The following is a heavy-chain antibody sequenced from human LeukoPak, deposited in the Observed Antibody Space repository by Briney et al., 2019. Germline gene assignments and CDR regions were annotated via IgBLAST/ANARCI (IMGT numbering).Heavy chain of an antibody. CDR1: GGSISSSSYY. J-gene: IGHJ4*02. CDR3: ARMRGDYVWGSYRYTAFDY. CDR2: IYYSGST. V-gene: IGHV4-39*07. Sequence: SETLSLTCTVSGGSISSSSYYWGWIRQPPGKGLEWIGSIYYSGSTYYNPSLKSRVTISVDTSKNQFSLKLSSVTAADTAVYYCARMRGDYVWGSYRYTAFDYWGQGTLVTVSS. D-gene: IGHD3-16*02.